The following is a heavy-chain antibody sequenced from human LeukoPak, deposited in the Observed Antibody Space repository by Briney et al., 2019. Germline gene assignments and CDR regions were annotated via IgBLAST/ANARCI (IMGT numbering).Heavy chain of an antibody. J-gene: IGHJ4*02. V-gene: IGHV4-59*12. CDR2: IYYSGST. CDR3: ARDFTSSGWYTY. D-gene: IGHD6-19*01. Sequence: SETLSLTCTVSGGSISSYYWSWIRQPPGKGLEWIGYIYYSGSTNYNPSLKSRVTISVDTSKSQFSLRLTSVTAADTAVYYCARDFTSSGWYTYWGQGTLVTVSS. CDR1: GGSISSYY.